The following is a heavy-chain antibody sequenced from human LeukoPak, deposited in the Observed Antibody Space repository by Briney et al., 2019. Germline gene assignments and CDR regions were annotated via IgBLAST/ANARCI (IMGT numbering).Heavy chain of an antibody. CDR3: ARQRPDDAFDI. J-gene: IGHJ3*02. V-gene: IGHV3-48*03. CDR2: TSHSGSAK. D-gene: IGHD1-14*01. CDR1: GFIFSSYE. Sequence: GGSLRLSCAASGFIFSSYEMNGVRQTTGKGREWVSYTSHSGSAKYSADSVTGRFTISRDNPKNSLYLQMNSLRVEDTAIYYCARQRPDDAFDIWGRGTMVTVSS.